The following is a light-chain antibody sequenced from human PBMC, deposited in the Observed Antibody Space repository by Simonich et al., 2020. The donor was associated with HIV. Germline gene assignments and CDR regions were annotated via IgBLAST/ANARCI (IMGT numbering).Light chain of an antibody. J-gene: IGKJ1*01. V-gene: IGKV3-20*01. CDR3: QQYGSSPT. CDR1: QSVSIRY. CDR2: STS. Sequence: EIVLTQSPGPLSLSPGERATLSCRASQSVSIRYFAWYQQKPGQAPRILVYSTSSRATGIPDRFSGSGSGTDFTLTISRLEPEDFAVYYCQQYGSSPTFGQGTKVEIK.